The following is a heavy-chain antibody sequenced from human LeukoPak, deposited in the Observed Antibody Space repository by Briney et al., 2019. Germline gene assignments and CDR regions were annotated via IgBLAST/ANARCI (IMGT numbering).Heavy chain of an antibody. J-gene: IGHJ4*02. V-gene: IGHV4-39*01. CDR3: ARLRITIFGVVRPYFDY. Sequence: SETLSLTCAVSGGSISSSNWWSWVRQPPGKGLEWIGSIYYSGSTYYNPSLKSRVTISVDTSKNQFSLKLSSVTAADTAVYYCARLRITIFGVVRPYFDYWGQGTLVTVSS. CDR1: GGSISSSNW. D-gene: IGHD3-3*01. CDR2: IYYSGST.